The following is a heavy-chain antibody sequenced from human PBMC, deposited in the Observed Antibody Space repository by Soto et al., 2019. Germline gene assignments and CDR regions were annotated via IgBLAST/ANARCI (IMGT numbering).Heavy chain of an antibody. D-gene: IGHD3-16*01. CDR1: GYSFTNND. CDR3: ARMATFGSLNWFDH. J-gene: IGHJ5*02. V-gene: IGHV1-8*01. CDR2: MNPGSGDT. Sequence: XSVKVSCKASGYSFTNNDVSWVRQATGQGLEWMGWMNPGSGDTGYAQKFQGRVTMTRDISIATAYMELSSLRSDDTAIYYCARMATFGSLNWFDHWGQGTQVTVSS.